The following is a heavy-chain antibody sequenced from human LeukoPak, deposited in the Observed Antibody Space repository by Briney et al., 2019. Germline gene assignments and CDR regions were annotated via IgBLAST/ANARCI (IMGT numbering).Heavy chain of an antibody. CDR2: IYYSGST. V-gene: IGHV4-30-4*08. D-gene: IGHD2-2*01. Sequence: PSQTLSLTCTVSGGSISSGDYYWSWIRQPPGKGLEWIGYIYYSGSTYYNPSLKSRVTISVDTSKNQFSLKLSSVTAADTAVYYCARDRIGVVPAATLDAFDIWGQGTMVTVS. CDR1: GGSISSGDYY. CDR3: ARDRIGVVPAATLDAFDI. J-gene: IGHJ3*02.